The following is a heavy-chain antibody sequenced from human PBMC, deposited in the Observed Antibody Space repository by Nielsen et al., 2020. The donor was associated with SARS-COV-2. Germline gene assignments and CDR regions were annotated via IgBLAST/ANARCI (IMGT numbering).Heavy chain of an antibody. CDR1: GFSFTSYT. J-gene: IGHJ4*02. Sequence: GESLKISCATSGFSFTSYTMNWVRQAPGKGLEWVSYISGSGITIYYADSVKGRFTISRDNTNNLMSLQLDSLRADDTAVYYCARKSSTTGYSDYWGQGTQVTVSS. CDR3: ARKSSTTGYSDY. CDR2: ISGSGITI. V-gene: IGHV3-48*04. D-gene: IGHD5-24*01.